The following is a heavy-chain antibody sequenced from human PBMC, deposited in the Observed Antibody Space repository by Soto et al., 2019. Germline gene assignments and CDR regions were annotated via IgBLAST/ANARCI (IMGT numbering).Heavy chain of an antibody. CDR3: TTERDFWSGYLSYYYYYMDV. D-gene: IGHD3-3*01. CDR2: IKSKTDGGTT. Sequence: GGSLRLSCAASGFTFSNAWMSWVRQAPGKGLEWVGRIKSKTDGGTTNYAATVKGRFTISRDDSKKTLYLQMNSLKTEETAVYYCTTERDFWSGYLSYYYYYMDVWGKGTTVTVS. CDR1: GFTFSNAW. J-gene: IGHJ6*03. V-gene: IGHV3-15*01.